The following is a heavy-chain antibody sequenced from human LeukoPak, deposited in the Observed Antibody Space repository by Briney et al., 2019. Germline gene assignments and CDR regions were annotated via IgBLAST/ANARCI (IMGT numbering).Heavy chain of an antibody. Sequence: SETLSLTCTVSGGSFSGYYWSWIRQPPGKGLERIGEINHSGSTNYNPSLKSRVTISVDTSKNQFSLKLSSVTAADTAVYYCARGHHYYGSGSRCGYFQHWGQGTLVTVSS. CDR1: GGSFSGYY. CDR3: ARGHHYYGSGSRCGYFQH. V-gene: IGHV4-34*01. CDR2: INHSGST. D-gene: IGHD3-10*01. J-gene: IGHJ1*01.